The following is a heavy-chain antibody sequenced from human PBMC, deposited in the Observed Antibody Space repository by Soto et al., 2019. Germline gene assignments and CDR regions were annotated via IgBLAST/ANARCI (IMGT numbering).Heavy chain of an antibody. V-gene: IGHV4-39*01. Sequence: QLQLQESGPGLVKPSETLSLTCTVSGGSISSSSYYWGWIRQPPGKGLEWIGSIYYSGSTYYNPPLKSRVTISVDTSKNQFSLKLSSVTAADTAVYYCARTSLDLGYCSGGSCYPGRTWYFDLWGRGTLVTVSS. D-gene: IGHD2-15*01. CDR3: ARTSLDLGYCSGGSCYPGRTWYFDL. CDR1: GGSISSSSYY. CDR2: IYYSGST. J-gene: IGHJ2*01.